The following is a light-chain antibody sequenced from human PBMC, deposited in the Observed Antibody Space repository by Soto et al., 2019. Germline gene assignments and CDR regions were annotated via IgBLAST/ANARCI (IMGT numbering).Light chain of an antibody. CDR1: SSDVGNYNL. Sequence: QSALTQPASVSGSPGQSITISCTGTSSDVGNYNLVSWYQQHPGKAPKLIIYATSKRPSGVSNRYSGSKSGNTTSLSISGLQAEDEANYYCCSYAGSKTFTFGGGTKVTGL. CDR3: CSYAGSKTFT. V-gene: IGLV2-23*02. J-gene: IGLJ2*01. CDR2: ATS.